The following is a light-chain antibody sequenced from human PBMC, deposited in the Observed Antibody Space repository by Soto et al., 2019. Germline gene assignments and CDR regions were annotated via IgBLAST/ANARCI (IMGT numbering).Light chain of an antibody. CDR2: DAS. CDR3: HQYDNLSQT. CDR1: HDIRDH. J-gene: IGKJ3*01. Sequence: IQMTQSPSSLSVSVGDRVTLTCQASHDIRDHLNWYQQKPGKPPKLLIYDASNLQTGVPSRFSGSGSGTEFTFTISSLQSEDIATYFCHQYDNLSQTFGPGTKVDIK. V-gene: IGKV1-33*01.